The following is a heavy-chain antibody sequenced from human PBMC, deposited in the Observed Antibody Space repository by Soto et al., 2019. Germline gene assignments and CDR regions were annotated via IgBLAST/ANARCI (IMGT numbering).Heavy chain of an antibody. J-gene: IGHJ6*02. D-gene: IGHD2-2*01. V-gene: IGHV1-3*01. Sequence: ASVKVSCKASGYSFTSYAIYWVRQAPGQRLEWMGWINAGNGNTKYSQKLQGRVTFTGDTSASTAHMELSSLRSEDTAVYFCARGVENIVVVLDVFGYYGMDVWGQGTTVTGSS. CDR1: GYSFTSYA. CDR2: INAGNGNT. CDR3: ARGVENIVVVLDVFGYYGMDV.